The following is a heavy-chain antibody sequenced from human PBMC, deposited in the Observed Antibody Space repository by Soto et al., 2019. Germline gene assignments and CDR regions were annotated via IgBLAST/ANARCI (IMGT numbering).Heavy chain of an antibody. CDR3: ARDIRPSYESSGYYVSAY. D-gene: IGHD3-22*01. CDR2: INSDGSSA. J-gene: IGHJ4*02. V-gene: IGHV3-74*01. CDR1: GFTFRSHW. Sequence: GGSLRLSCVASGFTFRSHWMHWVRQSPGKGLVWVSQINSDGSSANHADAVKGRFTFSRDNAKNSLFLQMNSLRVEDTAVYYCARDIRPSYESSGYYVSAYWGQGTQVTVSS.